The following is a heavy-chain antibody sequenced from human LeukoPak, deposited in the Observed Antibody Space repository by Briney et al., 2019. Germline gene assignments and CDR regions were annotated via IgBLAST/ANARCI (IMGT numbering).Heavy chain of an antibody. CDR2: INSDGSST. Sequence: GGSLRLSCAASGFTFSSYWMHSVRQAPGKGLVWVSRINSDGSSTSYADSVKGRFTISRDNAKNTLYLQMNSLRAEDTAVYYCARDRYGGYYYYGMDVWGQGTTVTVSS. V-gene: IGHV3-74*01. D-gene: IGHD4-23*01. CDR3: ARDRYGGYYYYGMDV. CDR1: GFTFSSYW. J-gene: IGHJ6*02.